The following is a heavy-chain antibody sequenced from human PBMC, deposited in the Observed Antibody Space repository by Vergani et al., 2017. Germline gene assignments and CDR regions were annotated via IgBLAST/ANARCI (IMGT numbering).Heavy chain of an antibody. CDR1: GSSISSSSYY. Sequence: QVQLQESGPGLVKPSETLSLTCTVSGSSISSSSYYWGWIRQPPGKGLEWIGSIYYSGSTYYNPSLKSRVTISVDTSKNQFSLKLSSVTAADTAVYYCARQQLDYYYYGMDVWGQGTMVTVSS. D-gene: IGHD6-13*01. CDR3: ARQQLDYYYYGMDV. J-gene: IGHJ6*02. CDR2: IYYSGST. V-gene: IGHV4-39*01.